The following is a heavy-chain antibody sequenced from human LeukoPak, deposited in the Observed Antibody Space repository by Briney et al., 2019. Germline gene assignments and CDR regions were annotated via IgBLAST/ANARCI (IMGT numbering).Heavy chain of an antibody. CDR2: ISYDGSSK. D-gene: IGHD2-15*01. V-gene: IGHV3-30-3*01. CDR3: ARGGYCSGGSCYLLQGGLDY. Sequence: GGSLRLSCAASGFAFSSYAMHWVRQAPGKGLEWVAVISYDGSSKYYADSVKGRFTISRDNSKNTLYLQMNSLRPEDTAVYSCARGGYCSGGSCYLLQGGLDYWGQGTLVTVSS. J-gene: IGHJ4*02. CDR1: GFAFSSYA.